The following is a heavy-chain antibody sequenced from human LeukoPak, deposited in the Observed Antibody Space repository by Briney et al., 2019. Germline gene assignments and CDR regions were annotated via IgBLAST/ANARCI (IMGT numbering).Heavy chain of an antibody. V-gene: IGHV4-34*01. CDR2: INHSGSS. J-gene: IGHJ3*02. CDR3: APRALGQAFDT. CDR1: GGSFSGDY. Sequence: SETLSFTCAVDGGSFSGDYWGWIRQPPGKGLEWIGEINHSGSSNYNPSLKSRVTVSVDRPKNQCSLKLSSMTAADTAVYYCAPRALGQAFDTRGQGTLFTVSS. D-gene: IGHD7-27*01.